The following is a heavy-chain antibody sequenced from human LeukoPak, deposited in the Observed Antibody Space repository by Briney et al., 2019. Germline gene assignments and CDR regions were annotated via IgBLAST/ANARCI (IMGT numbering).Heavy chain of an antibody. CDR3: ARGLWIAAAGADYYYYGMDV. Sequence: ASVKVSCKASGYTFTSYDINWVRQATGQGLEWMGWMNPNSGNTGYAQKFQGRVTMTRNTSISTAYMELSSLRSEDTAVYYCARGLWIAAAGADYYYYGMDVWGQGTTVTVSS. V-gene: IGHV1-8*01. CDR1: GYTFTSYD. D-gene: IGHD6-13*01. J-gene: IGHJ6*02. CDR2: MNPNSGNT.